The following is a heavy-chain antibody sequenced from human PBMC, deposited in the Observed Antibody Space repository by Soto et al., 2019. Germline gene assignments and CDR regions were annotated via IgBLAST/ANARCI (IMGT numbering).Heavy chain of an antibody. J-gene: IGHJ5*02. CDR2: ISSSGSTI. Sequence: PGGSLRLSCAASGFTFSSYEMNWVRQAPGKGLEWVSYISSSGSTIYYADSLKGRFTISRDNAKNSLYLQMNSLRAEDTAVYYCAREWYYYDSSGYYWSWFDPWCQGTLVTVSS. V-gene: IGHV3-48*03. CDR1: GFTFSSYE. D-gene: IGHD3-22*01. CDR3: AREWYYYDSSGYYWSWFDP.